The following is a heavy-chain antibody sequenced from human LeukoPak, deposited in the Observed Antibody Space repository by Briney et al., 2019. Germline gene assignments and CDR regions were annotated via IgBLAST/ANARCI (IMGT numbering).Heavy chain of an antibody. CDR3: ARETIAAGKNFDY. V-gene: IGHV1-46*01. J-gene: IGHJ4*02. CDR1: GYIFTSYY. Sequence: ASVKVSCKTSGYIFTSYYMHWMRQAPGQGVEWMGTIHPDGETSTYAQTFQGRLTMTRDTSTGTFYMDLSGLRSEDTAVYFCARETIAAGKNFDYWGRGTQVTVSS. D-gene: IGHD6-25*01. CDR2: IHPDGETS.